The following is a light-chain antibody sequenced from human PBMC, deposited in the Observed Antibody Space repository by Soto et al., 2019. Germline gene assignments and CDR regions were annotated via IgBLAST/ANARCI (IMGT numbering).Light chain of an antibody. CDR3: HQYKNGCT. V-gene: IGKV3-15*01. CDR1: QSVSN. CDR2: DTS. Sequence: EIVMTQSPATLSVSPGERATLSCRASQSVSNLAWYQHKPGQAPRLLIYDTSTRATGIPAIFSGSGSGTEFTLTFTSLQSEDSAVYYCHQYKNGCTFGQGTSVEIK. J-gene: IGKJ1*01.